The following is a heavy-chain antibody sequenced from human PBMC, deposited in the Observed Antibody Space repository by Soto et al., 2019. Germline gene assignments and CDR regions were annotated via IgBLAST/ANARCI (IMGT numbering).Heavy chain of an antibody. D-gene: IGHD5-18*01. V-gene: IGHV1-46*01. Sequence: GASVKVSCKASGYTFTSYYMHWVRQAPGQGLEWMGIINPSGGSTSYAQKFQGRVTMTRDTSTSTVYMELSSLRSEDTAVYYCAREVDTAMVKLWISEHFGMDVWGQGTTVTVSS. CDR3: AREVDTAMVKLWISEHFGMDV. J-gene: IGHJ6*02. CDR1: GYTFTSYY. CDR2: INPSGGST.